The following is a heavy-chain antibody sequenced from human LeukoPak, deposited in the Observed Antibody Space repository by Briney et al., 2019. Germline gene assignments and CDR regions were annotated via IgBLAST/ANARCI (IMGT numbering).Heavy chain of an antibody. J-gene: IGHJ5*02. Sequence: GASVKVSCKASGYTFTSYYMHWVRQAPGQGLEWMGIINPSGGSTSYAQKFQGRVTMTRDMSTSTVYMELSSLRSEDTAVYYCARDWSYGDVYNWFDPWGQGTLVTVSS. CDR2: INPSGGST. CDR3: ARDWSYGDVYNWFDP. CDR1: GYTFTSYY. V-gene: IGHV1-46*01. D-gene: IGHD4-17*01.